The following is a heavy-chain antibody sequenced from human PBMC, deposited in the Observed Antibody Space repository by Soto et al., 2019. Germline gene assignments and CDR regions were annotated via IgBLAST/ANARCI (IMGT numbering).Heavy chain of an antibody. J-gene: IGHJ5*02. CDR1: GFTFSSYA. V-gene: IGHV3-23*01. Sequence: LRLSCAASGFTFSSYAMSWVRQAPGKGLEWVSAISGSGGSTYYADSVKGRFTISRDNSKNTLYLQMNSLRAEDTAVYYCAKDDSGYDYNWFDPWGQGTLVTVSS. CDR2: ISGSGGST. CDR3: AKDDSGYDYNWFDP. D-gene: IGHD5-12*01.